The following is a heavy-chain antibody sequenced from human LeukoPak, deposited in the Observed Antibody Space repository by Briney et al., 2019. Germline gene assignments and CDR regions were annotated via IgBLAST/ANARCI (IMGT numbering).Heavy chain of an antibody. CDR3: AILDYYGSGSYSISDY. J-gene: IGHJ4*02. CDR1: GGSISGNH. D-gene: IGHD3-10*01. CDR2: IYSSGST. V-gene: IGHV4-4*07. Sequence: SETLSLTCTVSGGSISGNHWSWIRQPAGEGLEWIGRIYSSGSTNYNPSLKSRVTMSVDTSENQFSLNLSSVTAADTAVYYCAILDYYGSGSYSISDYWGRGTLVIVSS.